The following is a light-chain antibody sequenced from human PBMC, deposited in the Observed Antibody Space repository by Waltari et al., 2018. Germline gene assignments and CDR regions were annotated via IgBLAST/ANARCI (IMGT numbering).Light chain of an antibody. V-gene: IGKV3-15*01. Sequence: ETVMTQSPATLSVSPGERVTLSCRARQSVAGNLAWYQQKPGQAPRLLIYGASTRATGIPARFSGSGSGTEFTLTISSLQSEDFAVYYCQQYNNWPRTFGQGTKLEI. J-gene: IGKJ2*01. CDR1: QSVAGN. CDR3: QQYNNWPRT. CDR2: GAS.